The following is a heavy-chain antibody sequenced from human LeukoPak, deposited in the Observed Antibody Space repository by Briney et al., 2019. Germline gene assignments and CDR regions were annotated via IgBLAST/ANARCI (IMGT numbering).Heavy chain of an antibody. J-gene: IGHJ3*02. CDR3: TRGLEYSSTDAFDI. V-gene: IGHV3-21*01. Sequence: PGGSLRLSCEVSGITFSRHSMNWFRQAPGKGLEWVASIGSSRRYIYHADSVRGRFTMSGDNAEKSLYLEMNSLRVEDTAVYYCTRGLEYSSTDAFDIWGQGIMVTVSS. CDR2: IGSSRRYI. CDR1: GITFSRHS. D-gene: IGHD6-6*01.